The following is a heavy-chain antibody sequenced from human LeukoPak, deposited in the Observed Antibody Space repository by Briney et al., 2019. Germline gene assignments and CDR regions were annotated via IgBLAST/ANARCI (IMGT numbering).Heavy chain of an antibody. Sequence: SETLSLTCTVSGASIGSYYWSWIRQPPGKGLEWIGNIYYSGITNYNPPHTSRVTISVDMSKKHFSLNLTSVTVADTAVYYCARGPPGGMDVWGQGTTVTVSS. J-gene: IGHJ6*01. D-gene: IGHD3-10*01. V-gene: IGHV4-59*01. CDR2: IYYSGIT. CDR1: GASIGSYY. CDR3: ARGPPGGMDV.